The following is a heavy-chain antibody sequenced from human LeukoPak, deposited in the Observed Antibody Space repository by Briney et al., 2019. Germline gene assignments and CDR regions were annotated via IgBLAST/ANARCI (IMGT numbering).Heavy chain of an antibody. CDR1: GFTFSSYG. J-gene: IGHJ2*01. CDR3: AKDYGPTGVYWYFDL. D-gene: IGHD7-27*01. Sequence: GGSLRLSCATSGFTFSSYGMHWVRQAPGKGLEWVAFIRYDGSNNYCGDSVKGRFTISRDNSKNTLYLQMNSLRAEDTAVYYCAKDYGPTGVYWYFDLWGRGTLVTVSS. CDR2: IRYDGSNN. V-gene: IGHV3-30*02.